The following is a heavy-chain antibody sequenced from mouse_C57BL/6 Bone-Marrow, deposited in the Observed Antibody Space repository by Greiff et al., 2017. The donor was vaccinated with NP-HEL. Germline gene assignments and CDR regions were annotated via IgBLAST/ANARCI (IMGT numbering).Heavy chain of an antibody. D-gene: IGHD2-1*01. CDR2: ISNGGGST. V-gene: IGHV5-12*01. Sequence: EVKLVESGGGLVQPGGSLKLSCAASGFTFSDYYMYWVRQTPEKRLEWVAYISNGGGSTYYPDNVKGRFTISRDNAKNTLYLQMSRLKSEDTAMYYCARPCNYGYYAMDYWGQGTSVTVSS. CDR3: ARPCNYGYYAMDY. CDR1: GFTFSDYY. J-gene: IGHJ4*01.